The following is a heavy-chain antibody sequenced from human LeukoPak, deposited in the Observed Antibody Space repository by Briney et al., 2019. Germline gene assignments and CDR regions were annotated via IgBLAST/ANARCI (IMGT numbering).Heavy chain of an antibody. Sequence: PSETLSLTCTVSGASISSYYWSWIRQSPGKGLEGNGYIYYSGNTNYNPSLKSRVTISVDTSKNQFSLKLSSVTAADTAVYYCASSRPDGYNYLGYWGQGTLVTVSS. CDR3: ASSRPDGYNYLGY. CDR2: IYYSGNT. D-gene: IGHD5-24*01. J-gene: IGHJ4*02. CDR1: GASISSYY. V-gene: IGHV4-59*08.